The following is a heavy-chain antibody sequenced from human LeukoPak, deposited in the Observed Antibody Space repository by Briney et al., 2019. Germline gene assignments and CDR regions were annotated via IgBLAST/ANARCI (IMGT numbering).Heavy chain of an antibody. J-gene: IGHJ4*02. CDR3: AKYRFLEWLPSPFDY. D-gene: IGHD3-3*01. Sequence: PSETLSLTCTVSGGSINYYYWMWIRQPPGKGLEWIGYIYYSGGTHYNPSLKSRVTMLVDSSKNQFSLKLTAVTAADTAVYYCAKYRFLEWLPSPFDYWGQGTLVTVSS. V-gene: IGHV4-59*01. CDR2: IYYSGGT. CDR1: GGSINYYY.